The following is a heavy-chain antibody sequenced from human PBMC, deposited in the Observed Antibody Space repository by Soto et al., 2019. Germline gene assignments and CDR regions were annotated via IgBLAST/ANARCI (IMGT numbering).Heavy chain of an antibody. V-gene: IGHV1-8*02. CDR3: GRGPSPRAPAGGTPYYYAMDV. CDR1: GYDFTTYE. Sequence: SVEVSCKASGYDFTTYEINWVRQASVQVLEWMGWINPINGATGTARRFQGKVSLSRNTATGTAYLELTSLRSDDTAVYYCGRGPSPRAPAGGTPYYYAMDVWGQGNTVTVSS. J-gene: IGHJ6*02. D-gene: IGHD6-13*01. CDR2: INPINGAT.